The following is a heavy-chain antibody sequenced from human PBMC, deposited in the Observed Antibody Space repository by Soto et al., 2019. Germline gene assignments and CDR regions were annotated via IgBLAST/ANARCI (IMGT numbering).Heavy chain of an antibody. D-gene: IGHD5-18*01. Sequence: QVQLQESGPGLVKPSETLSLTCTVSGDSVGSDHYYWTWIRQPPGKGLEWIGYIYSSGSTNYNPSLTILVTISLDTSSNQYSLKLTAVTAANIPLHYCARPIRGYSRASDYW. CDR1: GDSVGSDHYY. J-gene: IGHJ4*01. CDR3: ARPIRGYSRASDY. V-gene: IGHV4-61*01. CDR2: IYSSGST.